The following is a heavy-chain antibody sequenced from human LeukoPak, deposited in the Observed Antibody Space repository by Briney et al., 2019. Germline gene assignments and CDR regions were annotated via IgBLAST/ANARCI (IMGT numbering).Heavy chain of an antibody. CDR3: ARGTMIVVVTPSGIDY. J-gene: IGHJ4*02. CDR1: GFTFSSYE. D-gene: IGHD3-22*01. CDR2: ISSSGSTT. V-gene: IGHV3-48*03. Sequence: PGGSLRLSCAASGFTFSSYEINWVRQAPGKGLEWVSYISSSGSTTYYADSVKGRFTISRDNAKNSLYLQMNSLRAEDTAVYYCARGTMIVVVTPSGIDYWGQGTLVTVSS.